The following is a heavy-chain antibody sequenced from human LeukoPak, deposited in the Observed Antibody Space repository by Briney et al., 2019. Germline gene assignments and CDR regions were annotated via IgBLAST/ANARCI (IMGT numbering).Heavy chain of an antibody. V-gene: IGHV3-53*01. CDR3: ARGTAMVLGYNYGPTEY. J-gene: IGHJ4*02. D-gene: IGHD5-18*01. CDR1: GFTVSSNY. CDR2: IYGGGST. Sequence: GGSLRLSCAASGFTVSSNYMSWVRQAPGKGLEWVSVIYGGGSTYYADSVKGRFTISRDNSKNTLYLQMNSLRAEDTAVYYCARGTAMVLGYNYGPTEYWGQGTLVTVSS.